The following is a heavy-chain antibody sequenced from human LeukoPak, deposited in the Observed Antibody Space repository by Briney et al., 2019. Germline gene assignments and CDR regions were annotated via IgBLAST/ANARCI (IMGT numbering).Heavy chain of an antibody. V-gene: IGHV4-30-2*01. Sequence: PSEPLSLTCAVSGGSISSGTYSWSWIRQPPGKGLEWIGYVYHNGNLYYNPSIKSRATISVDRSKNQFSLNLKFVTAADTAVYYCAREGEPYGFDYWGQGALVTVSS. CDR2: VYHNGNL. J-gene: IGHJ4*02. D-gene: IGHD3-10*01. CDR1: GGSISSGTYS. CDR3: AREGEPYGFDY.